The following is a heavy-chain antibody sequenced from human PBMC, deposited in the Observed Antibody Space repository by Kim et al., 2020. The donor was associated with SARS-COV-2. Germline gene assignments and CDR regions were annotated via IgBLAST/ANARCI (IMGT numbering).Heavy chain of an antibody. Sequence: GKTGYAEKFQSRVTMTRNTSISTAYMGLSSLRSEDTDVYYWARRRNWFDHWGQGTLVTVSS. V-gene: IGHV1-8*01. CDR2: GKT. CDR3: ARRRNWFDH. J-gene: IGHJ5*02.